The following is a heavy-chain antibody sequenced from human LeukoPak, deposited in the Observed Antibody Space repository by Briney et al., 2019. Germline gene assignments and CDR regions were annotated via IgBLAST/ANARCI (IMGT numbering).Heavy chain of an antibody. CDR1: GGSINSNY. CDR3: ATLIGYSNWFDP. V-gene: IGHV4-59*01. Sequence: SETLSLTCTVSGGSINSNYWSWIRQPPGKGLGCIGYIYYSGSTKYNPSLKSRVTISVDRSKNQFSLKLSSVTAADTAVYYCATLIGYSNWFDPWGQGTLVTVSS. J-gene: IGHJ5*02. CDR2: IYYSGST. D-gene: IGHD1-26*01.